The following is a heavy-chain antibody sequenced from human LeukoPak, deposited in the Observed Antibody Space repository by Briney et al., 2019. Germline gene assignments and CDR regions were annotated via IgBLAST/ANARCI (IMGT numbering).Heavy chain of an antibody. D-gene: IGHD4-23*01. J-gene: IGHJ4*02. CDR1: GFTFSSYG. V-gene: IGHV3-30*18. Sequence: GGSLRLSCAASGFTFSSYGMHWVRQAPGKGLEWVAVISYDGSNKYYADSVKGRFTISRDNSKNTLYLQMNSLRAEDTAVYYCAKHPAVVSLDYWGQGTLVTVSS. CDR3: AKHPAVVSLDY. CDR2: ISYDGSNK.